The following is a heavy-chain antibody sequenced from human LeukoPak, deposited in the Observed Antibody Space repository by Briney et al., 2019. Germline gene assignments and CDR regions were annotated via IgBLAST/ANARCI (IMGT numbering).Heavy chain of an antibody. J-gene: IGHJ4*02. CDR1: GFTFSSYS. CDR2: ISSRSSYI. D-gene: IGHD6-19*01. CDR3: ARGWEAVGFDY. V-gene: IGHV3-21*01. Sequence: GGSLRLSCAASGFTFSSYSMNWVRQAPGKGLEWVSSISSRSSYIYYADSVKGRFTISRDNAKNSLYLQMNSLRAEDTAVYYCARGWEAVGFDYWGQGTLVTVSS.